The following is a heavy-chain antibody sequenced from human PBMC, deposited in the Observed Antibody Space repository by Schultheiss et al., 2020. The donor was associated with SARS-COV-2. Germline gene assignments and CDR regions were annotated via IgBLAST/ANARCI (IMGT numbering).Heavy chain of an antibody. CDR1: GFTFSNYG. CDR3: ARDHRTHMVRGVIKTSYYYYGMDV. CDR2: INSDGSST. V-gene: IGHV3-74*01. D-gene: IGHD3-10*01. J-gene: IGHJ6*02. Sequence: GGSLRLSCAASGFTFSNYGMSWVRQAPGKGLVWVSRINSDGSSTSYADSVKGRFTISRDNSKNTLYLQMNSLRAEDTAVYYCARDHRTHMVRGVIKTSYYYYGMDVWGQGTTVTVSS.